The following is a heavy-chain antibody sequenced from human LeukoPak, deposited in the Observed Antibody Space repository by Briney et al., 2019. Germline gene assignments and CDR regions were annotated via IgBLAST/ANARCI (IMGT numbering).Heavy chain of an antibody. V-gene: IGHV3-23*01. Sequence: GGSLRLSCAPSGFTFRSYAMSWVGQAPGKGLEGVSAISGSGGRTYYADSVKGRFTIHRDNSKKTLYLQMNSLRAEDTAVYYCAKSYRPRGSNIAVDYWGQGTLVTVSS. CDR2: ISGSGGRT. CDR1: GFTFRSYA. CDR3: AKSYRPRGSNIAVDY. D-gene: IGHD3-16*01. J-gene: IGHJ4*02.